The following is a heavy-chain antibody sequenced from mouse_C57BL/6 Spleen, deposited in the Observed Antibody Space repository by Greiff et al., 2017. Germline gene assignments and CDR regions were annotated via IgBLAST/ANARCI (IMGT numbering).Heavy chain of an antibody. J-gene: IGHJ1*03. CDR3: ARPRWDGGGYFDV. V-gene: IGHV5-9*01. CDR2: ISGGGGNT. Sequence: EVQLQESGGGLVKPGGSLKLSCAASGFTFSSYTMSWVRQTPEKRLEWVATISGGGGNTYYPDSVKGRFTISRDNAKNTLYLQMSSLRSEDTALYYCARPRWDGGGYFDVWGTGTTVTVSS. D-gene: IGHD4-1*01. CDR1: GFTFSSYT.